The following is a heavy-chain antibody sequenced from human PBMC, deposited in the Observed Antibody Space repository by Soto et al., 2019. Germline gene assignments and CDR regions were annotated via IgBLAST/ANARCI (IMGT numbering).Heavy chain of an antibody. J-gene: IGHJ4*02. V-gene: IGHV4-31*03. Sequence: QVQLQESGPGLVKPSQTLSLTCTVSGGSISSGGYYWSWIRQHPGKGLEWIGYIYYSGSTYYNPSLKSRVTISVDTSKNQFSRKLSSVTAADTAVYYCARGRRGGSSWSAAYFDYWGQGTLVTVSS. CDR1: GGSISSGGYY. CDR3: ARGRRGGSSWSAAYFDY. CDR2: IYYSGST. D-gene: IGHD6-13*01.